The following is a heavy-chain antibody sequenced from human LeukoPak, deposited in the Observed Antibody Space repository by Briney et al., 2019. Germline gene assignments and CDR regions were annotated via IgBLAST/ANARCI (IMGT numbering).Heavy chain of an antibody. CDR2: ISGSGGST. V-gene: IGHV3-23*01. J-gene: IGHJ6*02. CDR1: GFTFSSYA. CDR3: VRSYSGLTGYGMDV. Sequence: GGSLRLSCAASGFTFSSYAMSWVRQAPGKGLEWVSAISGSGGSTYYADSVKGRFTISRDNSKNTLYLQMNSLRAEDTAVYYSVRSYSGLTGYGMDVWGQGTTVTVSS. D-gene: IGHD6-19*01.